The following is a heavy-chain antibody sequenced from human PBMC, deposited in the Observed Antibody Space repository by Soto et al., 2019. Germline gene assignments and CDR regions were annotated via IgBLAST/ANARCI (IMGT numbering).Heavy chain of an antibody. CDR2: INTNTGNP. CDR3: VGTYDY. V-gene: IGHV7-4-1*01. D-gene: IGHD1-1*01. J-gene: IGHJ4*02. Sequence: QVQLVQSGSELKKPGASVKVSCKASGYIFTDHAMNWVRQAPEQGLEWIGWINTNTGNPTYAQGFTGRFVFSLDTSVSTAYLAIYSLRAEDTGVYYCVGTYDYWGQGTLVTVSS. CDR1: GYIFTDHA.